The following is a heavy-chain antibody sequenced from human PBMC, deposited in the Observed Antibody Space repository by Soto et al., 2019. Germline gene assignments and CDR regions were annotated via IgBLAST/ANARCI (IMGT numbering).Heavy chain of an antibody. V-gene: IGHV3-23*01. Sequence: PGGSLRLSCAASGFTFSSYAMSWVRQAPGKGLEWVSAISGSGGSTYYADSVKGRFTISRDNSKNTLYLQMNSLRAEDTAVYYCAKTYSSGWFPYYFDYWGQGTLVTVSS. CDR1: GFTFSSYA. J-gene: IGHJ4*02. CDR3: AKTYSSGWFPYYFDY. D-gene: IGHD6-19*01. CDR2: ISGSGGST.